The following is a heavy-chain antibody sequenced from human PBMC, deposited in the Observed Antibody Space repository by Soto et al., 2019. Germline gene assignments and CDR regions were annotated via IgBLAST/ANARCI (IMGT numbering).Heavy chain of an antibody. CDR2: ISSSSSYI. J-gene: IGHJ3*01. V-gene: IGHV3-21*04. D-gene: IGHD3-10*01. CDR3: AKHYCDPYNLYDF. CDR1: RVSFSSYS. Sequence: GGAVGLCCAASRVSFSSYSMNWVRQAPGKGLEWVSSISSSSSYIYYADSVKGRFTISRDNAKNSLYLQMNSLRAEDTAVYYCAKHYCDPYNLYDFSGQRTMVPVS.